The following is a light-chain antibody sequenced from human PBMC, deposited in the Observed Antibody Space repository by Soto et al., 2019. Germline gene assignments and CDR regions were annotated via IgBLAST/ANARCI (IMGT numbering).Light chain of an antibody. V-gene: IGKV3-20*01. J-gene: IGKJ5*01. Sequence: IVLTQSPGTLSSSPGERATLSCRASQSVSTSNLAWYQQRPGQAPRLLIYGASRRATGIPDRFSGSGSGTDFTLTISSLQPEDFAVYYCQQDYNSSITFGQGTRLEIK. CDR3: QQDYNSSIT. CDR2: GAS. CDR1: QSVSTSN.